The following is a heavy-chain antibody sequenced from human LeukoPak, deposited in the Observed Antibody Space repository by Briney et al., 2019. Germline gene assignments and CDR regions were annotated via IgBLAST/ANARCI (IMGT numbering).Heavy chain of an antibody. J-gene: IGHJ6*03. CDR1: GFTFDDYA. CDR3: AKAAEAGIYYYYYYYMDV. CDR2: ISWDGGST. V-gene: IGHV3-43D*04. Sequence: GGSLRLSCAASGFTFDDYAMHWVRQAPGKGLEWVSLISWDGGSTYYADSVKGRFTISRDNSKNSLYLQMNSLRAEDTALYYCAKAAEAGIYYYYYYYMDVWGKGTTVTVSS. D-gene: IGHD6-19*01.